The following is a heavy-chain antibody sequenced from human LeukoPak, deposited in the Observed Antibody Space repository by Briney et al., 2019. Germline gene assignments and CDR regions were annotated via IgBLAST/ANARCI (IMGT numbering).Heavy chain of an antibody. CDR3: ARDKAYSSSWESLNWFDP. CDR2: IYDSGST. Sequence: SQTLSLTCTVSGGSISSGGYYWSWIRQHPGKGLEWIGYIYDSGSTYYNPSLKSRVTISVDTSKNQFSLKLSSVTAADTAVYYCARDKAYSSSWESLNWFDPWGQGTLVTVSS. D-gene: IGHD6-13*01. J-gene: IGHJ5*02. CDR1: GGSISSGGYY. V-gene: IGHV4-31*03.